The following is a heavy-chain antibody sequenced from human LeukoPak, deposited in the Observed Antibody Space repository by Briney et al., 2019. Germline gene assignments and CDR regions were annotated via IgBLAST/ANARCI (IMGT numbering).Heavy chain of an antibody. CDR3: ARGAYYYDSINYYWFDP. Sequence: SETLSLTCTVSGGSIGNFYWNWIRQPAGKGLEWIGRIYTSGSTNYNPSLKSRVTMSVDTSKNQFSLKLSSVTAADTAVYYCARGAYYYDSINYYWFDPWGQGTLVTVSS. D-gene: IGHD3-22*01. V-gene: IGHV4-4*07. CDR2: IYTSGST. CDR1: GGSIGNFY. J-gene: IGHJ5*02.